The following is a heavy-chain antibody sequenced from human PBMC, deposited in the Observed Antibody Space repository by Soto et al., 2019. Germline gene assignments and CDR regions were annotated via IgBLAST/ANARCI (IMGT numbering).Heavy chain of an antibody. Sequence: PGGSLRLSCAASGFTFSSYGMHWVRQAPGKGLEWVAVISYDGSNKYYADSVKGRFTISRDNSKNTLYLQTNSLRAEDTAVYYCAKDTNGMTLDYWGQGTLVTVSS. CDR2: ISYDGSNK. J-gene: IGHJ4*02. V-gene: IGHV3-30*18. CDR1: GFTFSSYG. D-gene: IGHD1-1*01. CDR3: AKDTNGMTLDY.